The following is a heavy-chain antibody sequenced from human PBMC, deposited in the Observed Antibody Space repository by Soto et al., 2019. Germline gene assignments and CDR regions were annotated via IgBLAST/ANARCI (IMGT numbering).Heavy chain of an antibody. D-gene: IGHD6-13*01. J-gene: IGHJ5*01. CDR2: IYYSGST. CDR1: GDSNTSSSYH. V-gene: IGHV4-39*01. Sequence: SENLSLTCSVGGDSNTSSSYHWGWIRQPPGKGLEWIASIYYSGSTYYNPSLKSRVTISGDTSKNQFSPKLSSVIAADTAVYYCARLPPGYSRSWYWCDSWGQGTLVTVS. CDR3: ARLPPGYSRSWYWCDS.